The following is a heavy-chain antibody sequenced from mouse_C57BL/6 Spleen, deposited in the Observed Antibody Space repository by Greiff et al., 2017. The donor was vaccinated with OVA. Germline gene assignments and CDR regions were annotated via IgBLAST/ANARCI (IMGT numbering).Heavy chain of an antibody. CDR3: AREGYGYAWFAY. Sequence: QVQLQQPGTELVKPGASVKLSCKASGYTFTSYWMHWVKQRPGPGLEWIGNINPSNGGPNYNEKFKSKATLTVDKSSSTAYMQLSSLTSEDSAVYYCAREGYGYAWFAYWGQGTLVTVSA. CDR2: INPSNGGP. J-gene: IGHJ3*01. V-gene: IGHV1-53*01. D-gene: IGHD2-2*01. CDR1: GYTFTSYW.